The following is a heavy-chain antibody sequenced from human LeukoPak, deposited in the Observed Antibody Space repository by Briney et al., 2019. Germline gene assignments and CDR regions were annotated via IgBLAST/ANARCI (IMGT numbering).Heavy chain of an antibody. Sequence: SETLSLTCTVSGVSISNYYWNWIRQPPGKGLEWIGCISYSGSTNYNPSLKSRVTILVDTSKSQFSLKLSSVTAEDTAVYYCARGDHGDSGKFDYWGQGTLVTVSS. D-gene: IGHD4-17*01. CDR2: ISYSGST. J-gene: IGHJ4*02. CDR3: ARGDHGDSGKFDY. V-gene: IGHV4-59*01. CDR1: GVSISNYY.